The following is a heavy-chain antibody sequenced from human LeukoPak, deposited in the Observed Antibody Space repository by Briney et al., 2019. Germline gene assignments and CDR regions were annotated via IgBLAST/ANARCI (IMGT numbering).Heavy chain of an antibody. CDR1: GGSFSGYY. D-gene: IGHD1-26*01. V-gene: IGHV4-34*10. J-gene: IGHJ6*02. Sequence: SETLSLTCADYGGSFSGYYWNWIRQPPGKGLEWIGEITYSGTTNYNPSLKSRLTLSVDTSNNQFSLRLGSVTAADTAVYYCARSLGATRYNLKYYFFYGLDVWGQGTTVTVSS. CDR3: ARSLGATRYNLKYYFFYGLDV. CDR2: ITYSGTT.